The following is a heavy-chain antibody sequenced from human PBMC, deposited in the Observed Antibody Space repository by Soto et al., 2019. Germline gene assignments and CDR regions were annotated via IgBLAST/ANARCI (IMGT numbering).Heavy chain of an antibody. CDR3: ARGPPFAR. Sequence: QLQLQESGSGLVKPSQTLSLTCAVSGGSISSGGYSWSWIRQPPGKGLEWIGYIYHSGSTYYNPSLKRPVTITVARSKNQSSLTLRSATAADAAVYSCARGPPFARWGQGTLVTVSS. J-gene: IGHJ4*02. D-gene: IGHD3-3*01. CDR1: GGSISSGGYS. V-gene: IGHV4-30-2*01. CDR2: IYHSGST.